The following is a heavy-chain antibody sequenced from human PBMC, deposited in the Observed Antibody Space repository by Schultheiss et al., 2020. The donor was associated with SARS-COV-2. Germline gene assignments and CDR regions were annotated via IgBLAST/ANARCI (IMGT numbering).Heavy chain of an antibody. D-gene: IGHD7-27*01. Sequence: GGSLRLSCAASGFTLSSYWMHWVRQAPGKGLVWVSRLSSDGSSTIYADSVKGRFTISRDDAKNTLYLQMNSLRAEDTAVYWCAREVVWGENVWGQGTTVTVSS. CDR2: LSSDGSST. CDR1: GFTLSSYW. CDR3: AREVVWGENV. V-gene: IGHV3-74*01. J-gene: IGHJ6*02.